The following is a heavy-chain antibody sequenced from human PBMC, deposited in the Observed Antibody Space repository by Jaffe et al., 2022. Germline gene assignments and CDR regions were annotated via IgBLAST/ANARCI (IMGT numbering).Heavy chain of an antibody. CDR1: GFTFDDYA. J-gene: IGHJ4*02. V-gene: IGHV3-9*01. Sequence: EVQLVESGGGLVQPGRSLRLSCAASGFTFDDYAMHWVRQAPGKGLEWVSGISWNSGSIGYADSVKGRFTISRDNAKNSLYLQMNSLRAEDTALYYCAKGFLEWLYGDFDYWGQGTLVTVSS. D-gene: IGHD3-3*01. CDR3: AKGFLEWLYGDFDY. CDR2: ISWNSGSI.